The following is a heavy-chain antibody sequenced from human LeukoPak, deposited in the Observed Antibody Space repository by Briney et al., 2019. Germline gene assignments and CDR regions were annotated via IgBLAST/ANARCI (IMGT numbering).Heavy chain of an antibody. Sequence: ASVNVSCKASGHTFITYGITWVRQAPGQGLEWMGWITPYNGDTNYAQNLQDRVTMTTDTSTSTAYMELRSLRSDDTAVYFCARVAGVSYNYFDSWGQGILVTFSS. CDR2: ITPYNGDT. CDR1: GHTFITYG. V-gene: IGHV1-18*01. CDR3: ARVAGVSYNYFDS. D-gene: IGHD1-26*01. J-gene: IGHJ4*02.